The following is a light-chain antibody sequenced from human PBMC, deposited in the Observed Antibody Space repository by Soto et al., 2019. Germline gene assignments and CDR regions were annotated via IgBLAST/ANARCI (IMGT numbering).Light chain of an antibody. CDR2: EGS. CDR1: SSDVGSYNL. Sequence: QSALTQPASVSGSPGQSITISCTGTSSDVGSYNLVSWYQQHPGKAPNLMIYEGSQRPSGASNRFSGSKFGNTASLTISGLQAEDEADYYCCSYAGGSTYVFGTGTKLTVL. CDR3: CSYAGGSTYV. J-gene: IGLJ1*01. V-gene: IGLV2-23*01.